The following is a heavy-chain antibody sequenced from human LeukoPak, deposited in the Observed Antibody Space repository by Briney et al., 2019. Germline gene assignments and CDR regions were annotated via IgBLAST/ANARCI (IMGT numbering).Heavy chain of an antibody. CDR2: IWYDGSNK. Sequence: GGSLRLSCAASEFTFSSYGMHWVRQAPGKGLEWVAVIWYDGSNKYYADSVKGRFTISRDNSKNTLYLQMNSLRAEDTAVYYCAKDHYGSGSYIDYWGQGTLVTVSS. CDR1: EFTFSSYG. J-gene: IGHJ4*02. D-gene: IGHD3-10*01. V-gene: IGHV3-33*06. CDR3: AKDHYGSGSYIDY.